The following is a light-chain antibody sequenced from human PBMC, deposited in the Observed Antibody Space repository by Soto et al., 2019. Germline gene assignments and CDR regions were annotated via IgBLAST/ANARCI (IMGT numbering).Light chain of an antibody. CDR3: QHYNSYSEA. J-gene: IGKJ1*01. V-gene: IGKV1-5*03. CDR1: QTISSW. CDR2: KAS. Sequence: DIQMTQSPSTLSGSVGDRVTITCRASQTISSWLAWYQQKPGKAPKHLIYKASTIKSGVPSRFSGSGSGTEFTLTISSLQPDDFATYYCQHYNSYSEAFGQGTKVELK.